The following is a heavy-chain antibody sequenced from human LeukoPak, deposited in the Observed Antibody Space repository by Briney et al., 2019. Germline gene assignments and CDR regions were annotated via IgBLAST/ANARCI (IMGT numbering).Heavy chain of an antibody. CDR2: IYYSGST. J-gene: IGHJ4*02. D-gene: IGHD6-6*01. V-gene: IGHV4-61*01. CDR1: GGSVSSGSYY. CDR3: ARSQSSFDY. Sequence: PSETLSLTCTVSGGSVSSGSYYWSWIRQPPGKGLEWIGYIYYSGSTNYNPSLKSRVTISVDTSKNQFSLKLSSVTAADTAVYYCARSQSSFDYWGQGTLVTVSS.